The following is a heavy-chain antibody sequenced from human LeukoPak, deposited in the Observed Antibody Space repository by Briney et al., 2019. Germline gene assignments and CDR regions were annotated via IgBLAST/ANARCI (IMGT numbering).Heavy chain of an antibody. CDR3: ARGRGYGGNYLRAFDI. CDR1: GGSIGSYF. CDR2: NSGST. Sequence: PSETLSLTCTVSGGSIGSYFWSWIRQPPGKGLEWIGHNSGSTKYNPSLKSRVTISVDTSKNQLSLKLSSVTAADTAVYYCARGRGYGGNYLRAFDIWGQGTMVSVSS. V-gene: IGHV4-59*08. J-gene: IGHJ3*02. D-gene: IGHD1-26*01.